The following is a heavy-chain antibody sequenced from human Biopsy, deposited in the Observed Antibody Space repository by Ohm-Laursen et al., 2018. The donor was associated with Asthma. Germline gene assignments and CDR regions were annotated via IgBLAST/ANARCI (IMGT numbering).Heavy chain of an antibody. Sequence: SLRLSCAASGFAVSSDHMFWVRQAPGKGLEWVSVIYSGGTSHTADSVRGRFTISRDYSKNTLYLQMHSLRAEDTAVYYCARGDSSNWSHYYFDYWGQGTPVTVSS. CDR3: ARGDSSNWSHYYFDY. D-gene: IGHD3-22*01. CDR1: GFAVSSDH. V-gene: IGHV3-53*01. J-gene: IGHJ4*02. CDR2: IYSGGTS.